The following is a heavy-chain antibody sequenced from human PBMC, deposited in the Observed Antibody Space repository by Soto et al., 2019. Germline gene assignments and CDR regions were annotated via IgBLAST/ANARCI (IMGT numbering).Heavy chain of an antibody. CDR2: IYTSGST. D-gene: IGHD3-3*01. V-gene: IGHV4-4*07. CDR1: GGSISSYY. CDR3: AREGLGYDFWSGYSWGDYYYGMDV. Sequence: QVQLQESGPGLVKPSETLSLTCTVSGGSISSYYWSWIRQPAGKGLEWIGRIYTSGSTNYNPSLKSRLTMSVDTSKNQFSLKLSSVTAADTAVYYCAREGLGYDFWSGYSWGDYYYGMDVWGQGTTVTVSS. J-gene: IGHJ6*02.